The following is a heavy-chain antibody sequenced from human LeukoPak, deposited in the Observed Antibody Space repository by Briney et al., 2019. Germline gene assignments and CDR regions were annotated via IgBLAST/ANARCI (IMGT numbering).Heavy chain of an antibody. CDR2: ISGSGGST. Sequence: GGSLRLSCAASGLTFSSYAMSWVRQAPGKGLEWVSAISGSGGSTYYADSVKGRFTISRDNSKNTLYLQMNSLRAEDTAVYYCAKLSARIAVAGTDYWGQGTLVTVSS. CDR3: AKLSARIAVAGTDY. D-gene: IGHD6-19*01. V-gene: IGHV3-23*01. J-gene: IGHJ4*02. CDR1: GLTFSSYA.